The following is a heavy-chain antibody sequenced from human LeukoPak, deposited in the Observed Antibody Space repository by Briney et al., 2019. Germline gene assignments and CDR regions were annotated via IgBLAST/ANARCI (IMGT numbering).Heavy chain of an antibody. Sequence: SGTLSLTCAVSGGSISSRDWWSWVRQPPGKGLEWIGDISHSAFTNYNPSLKSRISISLDNSKNQFSLKLTSVTAADTAVYYCARGKDLKWIQLSLGSFDYWGQGTLVTVSS. V-gene: IGHV4-4*02. CDR3: ARGKDLKWIQLSLGSFDY. CDR2: ISHSAFT. J-gene: IGHJ4*02. CDR1: GGSISSRDW. D-gene: IGHD5-18*01.